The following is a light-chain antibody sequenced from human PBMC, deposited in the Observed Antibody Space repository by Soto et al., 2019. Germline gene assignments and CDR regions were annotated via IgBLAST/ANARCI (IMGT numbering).Light chain of an antibody. CDR1: SSDVGGYNY. CDR2: EVS. V-gene: IGLV2-14*01. CDR3: CSYTSNITPYV. Sequence: QSALTQPASVSGSPGQSITISCTGTSSDVGGYNYVSWYQQHPGKAPKLMIYEVSNRPSGVSNRFSGSKYGNTASLTISGLQAEDEADYYCCSYTSNITPYVFGTGTKLTVL. J-gene: IGLJ1*01.